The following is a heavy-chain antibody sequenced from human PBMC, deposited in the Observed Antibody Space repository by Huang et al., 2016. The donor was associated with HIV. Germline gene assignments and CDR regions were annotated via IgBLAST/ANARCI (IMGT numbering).Heavy chain of an antibody. Sequence: EVQLVESGGGLVKPGGSLRLSCAASGVTFSSYNINWVSSISSSSSYIYYADSVKGRFTISRDNAKNSLYLQMNSLRAEDTAVYYCARGPHSSGWSYYFDYWGQGTLVTVSS. CDR1: GVTFSSYN. D-gene: IGHD6-19*01. CDR3: ARGPHSSGWSYYFDY. J-gene: IGHJ4*02. V-gene: IGHV3-21*01. CDR2: ISSSSSYI.